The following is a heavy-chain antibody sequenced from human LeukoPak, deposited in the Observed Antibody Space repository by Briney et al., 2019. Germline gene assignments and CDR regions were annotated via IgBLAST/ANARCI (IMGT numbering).Heavy chain of an antibody. Sequence: GGSLRLSCAASGFTFSSYGMHWVRQAPGKGLEWVAFVHFDGTTNYSGDSVKGRFTVSRDNSKDILYLQMDSLRPEDTAVYYCAKDQCTRTRCDGYPGHWGQGTLVAVSS. D-gene: IGHD2-2*03. CDR2: VHFDGTTN. CDR1: GFTFSSYG. CDR3: AKDQCTRTRCDGYPGH. J-gene: IGHJ4*02. V-gene: IGHV3-30*02.